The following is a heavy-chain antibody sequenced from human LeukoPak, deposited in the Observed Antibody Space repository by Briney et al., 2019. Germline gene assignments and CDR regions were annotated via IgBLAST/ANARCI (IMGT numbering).Heavy chain of an antibody. D-gene: IGHD2-2*01. V-gene: IGHV7-4-1*02. CDR3: ARQGPGYCGHTSCYGVDY. Sequence: ASVKVSCKASGYTFTSSAMNWVRQAPGQGLEWMGWINTNTANPTYAQGFTGRFVFSLDTSVSTAHLQISSLKAEDTAVYYCARQGPGYCGHTSCYGVDYWGQGTLVTVSS. CDR1: GYTFTSSA. CDR2: INTNTANP. J-gene: IGHJ4*02.